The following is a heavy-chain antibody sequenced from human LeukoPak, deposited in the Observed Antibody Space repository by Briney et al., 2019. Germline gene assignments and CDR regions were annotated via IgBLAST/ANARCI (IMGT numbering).Heavy chain of an antibody. Sequence: GRSLRLSCAASAFAFTSYAMSCVRQAPGKGLECVSAISVSVGSTYYADSVKGRFPISRDHSKTTLYLQLNSLPAEATAVCYCATAAADDILTGDYKEDDYSYYMDVWGKGTTVTVSS. V-gene: IGHV3-23*01. CDR3: ATAAADDILTGDYKEDDYSYYMDV. CDR1: AFAFTSYA. J-gene: IGHJ6*03. D-gene: IGHD3-9*01. CDR2: ISVSVGST.